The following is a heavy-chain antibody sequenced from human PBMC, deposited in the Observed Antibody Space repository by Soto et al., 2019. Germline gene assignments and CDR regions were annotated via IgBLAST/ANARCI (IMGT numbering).Heavy chain of an antibody. Sequence: QVQLQESGPGLVKPSGTLSLTCAVSGGSINSSDWWSWVRQPPGKGLEWIGEIYHSGTTNYNPSLKSRVTISLDKSKKQFSLKLSSVTAADAAVYYSRSSTSKSALYWYFDLWGRGTLVTVSS. CDR3: RSSTSKSALYWYFDL. V-gene: IGHV4-4*02. CDR2: IYHSGTT. D-gene: IGHD4-4*01. J-gene: IGHJ2*01. CDR1: GGSINSSDW.